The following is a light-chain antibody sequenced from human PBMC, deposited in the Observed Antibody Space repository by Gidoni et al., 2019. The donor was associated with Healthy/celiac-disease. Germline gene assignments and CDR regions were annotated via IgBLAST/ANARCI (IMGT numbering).Light chain of an antibody. CDR2: AAS. Sequence: AIRMTQSPSSFSASTGDRVTITFRASQGISSYLAWYQQKQGKAPKLLIYAASTLQSGVPSRFSGSGSGTDFTLTISCLQSEDFATYYCQQYYSYPRTFGQXTKVEIK. V-gene: IGKV1-8*01. CDR3: QQYYSYPRT. CDR1: QGISSY. J-gene: IGKJ1*01.